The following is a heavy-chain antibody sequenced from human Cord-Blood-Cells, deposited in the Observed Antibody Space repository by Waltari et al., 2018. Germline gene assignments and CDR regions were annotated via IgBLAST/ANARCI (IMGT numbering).Heavy chain of an antibody. CDR1: GGSISSYY. V-gene: IGHV4-59*08. CDR3: ARRGTTGTTGWFDP. CDR2: IYYSGRT. D-gene: IGHD1-1*01. Sequence: QVQLQESGPGLVKPSETLSLTCTVSGGSISSYYWSWIRQPPGKGLEWIGYIYYSGRTNYNPSLKSRVTRPVDTSKNQFSLKLSSVTAADTAVYYCARRGTTGTTGWFDPWGQGTLVTVSS. J-gene: IGHJ5*02.